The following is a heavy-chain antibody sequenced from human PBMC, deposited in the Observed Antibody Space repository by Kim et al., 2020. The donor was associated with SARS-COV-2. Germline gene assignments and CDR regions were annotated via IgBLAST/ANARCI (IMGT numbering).Heavy chain of an antibody. CDR2: INPSGGST. J-gene: IGHJ5*02. Sequence: ASVKVSCKASGYTFTSYYMHWVRQAPGQGLEWMGIINPSGGSTSYAQKFQGRVTMTRDTSTSTVYMELSSLRSEDTAVYYCARDIRSLGELSLYWFDPWGQGTLVTVSS. V-gene: IGHV1-46*01. D-gene: IGHD3-16*02. CDR1: GYTFTSYY. CDR3: ARDIRSLGELSLYWFDP.